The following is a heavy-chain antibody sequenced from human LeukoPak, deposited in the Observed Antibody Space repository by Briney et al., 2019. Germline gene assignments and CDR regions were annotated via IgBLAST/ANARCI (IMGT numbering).Heavy chain of an antibody. J-gene: IGHJ4*02. D-gene: IGHD6-19*01. CDR3: ARPIYSSGWYLDY. V-gene: IGHV5-51*01. Sequence: GESLKISCKGSGYSFTSYWIGWVRQMPGKGLEWMGIIYPGDSDTRYSTSFQGQVTISADKSISTAYLQWSSLKASDTAMYYCARPIYSSGWYLDYWGQGTLVTVSS. CDR2: IYPGDSDT. CDR1: GYSFTSYW.